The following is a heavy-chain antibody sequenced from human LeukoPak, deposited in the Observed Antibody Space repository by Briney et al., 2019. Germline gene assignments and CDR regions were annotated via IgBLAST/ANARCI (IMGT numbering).Heavy chain of an antibody. CDR2: INTSGDKT. V-gene: IGHV3-64D*06. Sequence: LGGSLRLSCSGSGFTFSTYAIHWVRQAPGKGPEYVSLINTSGDKTYYADSVKGRFTISRDNSRNTVSLQMSSLRDEDTAMYYCVKDLYKGETSTWYYFDYWGQGALVTVSS. J-gene: IGHJ4*02. CDR1: GFTFSTYA. CDR3: VKDLYKGETSTWYYFDY. D-gene: IGHD6-13*01.